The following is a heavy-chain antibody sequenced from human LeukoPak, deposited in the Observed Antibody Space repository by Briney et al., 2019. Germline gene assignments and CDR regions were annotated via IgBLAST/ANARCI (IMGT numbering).Heavy chain of an antibody. CDR3: AREVSYYYYMDV. CDR2: IYSGGST. J-gene: IGHJ6*03. Sequence: GGSLRLSCAASGFTVSSNYMSWVRQAPGKGLEWVSVIYSGGSTYYADSVKGRFTISRDNSKNTLYLQMNSLRAEDTAVYYCAREVSYYYYMDVWGKGTTVTVSS. CDR1: GFTVSSNY. V-gene: IGHV3-53*01.